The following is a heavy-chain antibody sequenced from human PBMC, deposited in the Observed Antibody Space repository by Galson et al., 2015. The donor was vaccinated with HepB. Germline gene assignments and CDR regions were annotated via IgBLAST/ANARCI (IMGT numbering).Heavy chain of an antibody. CDR1: GFTFSSYA. V-gene: IGHV3-30*04. J-gene: IGHJ4*02. CDR2: ISYDGSNK. Sequence: SLRLSCAASGFTFSSYAMHWVRQAPGKGLEWVAVISYDGSNKYYADSVKGRFTISRDNSKNTLYLQMNSLRAEDTAVYYCARDWNYYGSGSYYISLGYWGQGTLVTVSS. CDR3: ARDWNYYGSGSYYISLGY. D-gene: IGHD3-10*01.